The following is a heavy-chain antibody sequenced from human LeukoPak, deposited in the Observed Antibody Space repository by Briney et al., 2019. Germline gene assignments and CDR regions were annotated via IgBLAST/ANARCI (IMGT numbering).Heavy chain of an antibody. Sequence: ASMKVSCKSSGFTFTDYYIHWVRQAPGQGLEWMGYIGPHSSATSSPQEFQGRVTMTRDTSMSTAYMELTRLTSDNTAVYYCAREGNGLLSKDFDYWGQGTLVTVSS. V-gene: IGHV1-2*02. CDR2: IGPHSSAT. CDR3: AREGNGLLSKDFDY. D-gene: IGHD2/OR15-2a*01. J-gene: IGHJ4*02. CDR1: GFTFTDYY.